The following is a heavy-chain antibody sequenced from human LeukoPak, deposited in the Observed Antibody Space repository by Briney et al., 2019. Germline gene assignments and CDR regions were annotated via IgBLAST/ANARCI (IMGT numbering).Heavy chain of an antibody. D-gene: IGHD5-18*01. Sequence: GGSLRLSCAASGFSFSIFGMHWVRQAPGKGPEWVAFIRHDGSNQYYADSVRGRFTMSRDSSMNTVYLQMNSLRPKDTAVYYCVKGGDTTMATDDAFDIWGRGTMVTVSS. CDR2: IRHDGSNQ. V-gene: IGHV3-30*02. CDR1: GFSFSIFG. CDR3: VKGGDTTMATDDAFDI. J-gene: IGHJ3*02.